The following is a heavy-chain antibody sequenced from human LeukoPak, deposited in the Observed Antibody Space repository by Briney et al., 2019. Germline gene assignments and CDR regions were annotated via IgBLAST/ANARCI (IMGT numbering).Heavy chain of an antibody. CDR3: AKDEVVAGTAILDY. D-gene: IGHD6-19*01. CDR2: ISGSGGST. V-gene: IGHV3-23*01. J-gene: IGHJ4*02. Sequence: GGSLRLSCAASGFTFSSYAMSWVRQAPGRGLEWVSAISGSGGSTYYADSVKGRFTISRDNSKNTLYLQMNSLRAEDTAVYYCAKDEVVAGTAILDYWGQGTLATVSS. CDR1: GFTFSSYA.